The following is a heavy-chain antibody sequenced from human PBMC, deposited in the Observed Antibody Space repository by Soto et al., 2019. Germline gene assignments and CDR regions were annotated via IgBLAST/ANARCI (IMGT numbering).Heavy chain of an antibody. CDR2: IKSDGSGA. CDR3: ARGDGDYHDGNGYLGRQ. J-gene: IGHJ4*02. D-gene: IGHD3-22*01. V-gene: IGHV3-74*01. CDR1: GFTFSSYW. Sequence: EVQLVESGGDLVQPGGSLRLSCAASGFTFSSYWMHWVRQAPGKGLVWVSRIKSDGSGAIYADSVKGRFTVSRDNAKNTLYLLMNSLSTEDTAVYYWARGDGDYHDGNGYLGRQWGQGTRVTVSS.